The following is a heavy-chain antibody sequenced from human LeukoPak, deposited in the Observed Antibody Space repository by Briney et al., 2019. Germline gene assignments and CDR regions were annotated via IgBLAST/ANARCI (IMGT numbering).Heavy chain of an antibody. CDR2: ISTKTGHP. V-gene: IGHV7-4-1*02. CDR3: AGEGTVLDY. D-gene: IGHD1-1*01. Sequence: ASVKVSCKASGYRFTSYAMNWVRQAPGQGLEWMGWISTKTGHPTYAQGFTGRFVFSLDTSVSTSYLQISSLKAEDTAVYYCAGEGTVLDYWGQGTLVTVSS. J-gene: IGHJ4*02. CDR1: GYRFTSYA.